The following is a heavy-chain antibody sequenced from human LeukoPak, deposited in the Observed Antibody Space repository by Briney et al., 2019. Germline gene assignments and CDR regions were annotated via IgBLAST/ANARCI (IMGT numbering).Heavy chain of an antibody. CDR2: IKQDGSEK. Sequence: GGSLRLSCAASGFTFSNHWMSWVRQAPGKGLEWVANIKQDGSEKYYVDSVKGRFTISRDNAKNSLYLQMNSLRAEDTAVYYCAREAYHYDLLTGYYWDLFDHWGQGTLVTVSS. J-gene: IGHJ4*02. D-gene: IGHD3-9*01. V-gene: IGHV3-7*01. CDR1: GFTFSNHW. CDR3: AREAYHYDLLTGYYWDLFDH.